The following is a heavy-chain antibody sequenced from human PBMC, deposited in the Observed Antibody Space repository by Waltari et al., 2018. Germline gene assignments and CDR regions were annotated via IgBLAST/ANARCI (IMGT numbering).Heavy chain of an antibody. CDR1: GFTFSSYA. CDR3: AKDTGSFDQ. V-gene: IGHV3-23*01. D-gene: IGHD2-15*01. CDR2: ISDSGGNT. Sequence: EVQLLDSGGGLVQPGGSLRLSCAASGFTFSSYAMTWVRQAPGKGLEWVPAISDSGGNTYYADSVKGRFTISRDNSKNTLYLQMNSLRAEDTAVYYCAKDTGSFDQWGQGTLVTVSS. J-gene: IGHJ4*02.